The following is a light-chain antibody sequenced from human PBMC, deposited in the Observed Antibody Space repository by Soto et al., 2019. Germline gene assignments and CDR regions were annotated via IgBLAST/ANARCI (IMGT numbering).Light chain of an antibody. CDR3: SSYAGTHIV. CDR2: DVS. J-gene: IGLJ1*01. Sequence: QSALTQPPSASGSPGQSVAISCTGTSSDVGGYNYVSWYQQHPGKAPKLMIDDVSKRPSGVPDRFSGSKSGNTASLTVAGRQAEDEAEYYCSSYAGTHIVFGTGSKVTVL. V-gene: IGLV2-8*01. CDR1: SSDVGGYNY.